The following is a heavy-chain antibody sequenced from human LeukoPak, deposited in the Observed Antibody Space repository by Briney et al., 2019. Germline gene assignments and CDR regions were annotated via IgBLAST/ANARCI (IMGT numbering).Heavy chain of an antibody. J-gene: IGHJ4*02. CDR1: GGSFSGYY. V-gene: IGHV4-34*01. CDR3: ARARPHWYRGRIDFDY. CDR2: INHSGST. Sequence: PSETLSLTCAVYGGSFSGYYWSWIRQPPGKGLEWIGEINHSGSTNYDPSLKSRVTISVDTSKSQFSLKLSSVTAADTAVYYCARARPHWYRGRIDFDYWGQGTLVTVSS. D-gene: IGHD2-8*02.